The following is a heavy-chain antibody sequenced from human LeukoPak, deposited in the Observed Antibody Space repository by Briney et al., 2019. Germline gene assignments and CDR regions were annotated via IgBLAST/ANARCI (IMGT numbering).Heavy chain of an antibody. CDR3: ARGLSSGWYALYYYYGMDV. D-gene: IGHD6-19*01. CDR1: GGSFSGYY. J-gene: IGHJ6*02. V-gene: IGHV4-34*01. Sequence: SETLSLTCAVYGGSFSGYYWSWIRQPPGKGLEWIGEINHSVSTNYNPSLKSRVTISVDTSKNQFSLKLSSVTAADAAVYYCARGLSSGWYALYYYYGMDVWGQGTTVTVSS. CDR2: INHSVST.